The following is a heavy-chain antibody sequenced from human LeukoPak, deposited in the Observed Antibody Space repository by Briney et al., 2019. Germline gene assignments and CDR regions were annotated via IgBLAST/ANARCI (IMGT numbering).Heavy chain of an antibody. CDR3: ASGMDTVTTTNY. CDR1: GFTFSSYS. D-gene: IGHD4-17*01. Sequence: DPGGSLRLSCAASGFTFSSYSMNWVRQAPGKGLEWVSSISSSSSYIYYADSVKGRFTISRDNAKTSLYLQMNSLRAEDTAVYYCASGMDTVTTTNYWGQGTLVTVSS. V-gene: IGHV3-21*01. J-gene: IGHJ4*02. CDR2: ISSSSSYI.